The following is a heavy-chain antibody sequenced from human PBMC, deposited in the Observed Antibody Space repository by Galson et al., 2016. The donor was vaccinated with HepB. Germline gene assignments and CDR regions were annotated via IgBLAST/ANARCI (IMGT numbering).Heavy chain of an antibody. D-gene: IGHD5-12*01. V-gene: IGHV3-48*01. CDR1: GFTFTPYA. J-gene: IGHJ4*02. CDR3: ATRRADISRG. Sequence: SLRLSCAASGFTFTPYAMHWVRQAPGQGLEWVSYISNVGTTIYYADSVKGRFTISRDNGENSLYLQMNNLRSEDTAGYYCATRRADISRGWGQGTLVTVSS. CDR2: ISNVGTTI.